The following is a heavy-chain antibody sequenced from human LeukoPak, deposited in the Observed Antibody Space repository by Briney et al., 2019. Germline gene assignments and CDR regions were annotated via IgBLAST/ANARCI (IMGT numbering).Heavy chain of an antibody. CDR1: GGSISSYY. CDR3: ARFRYCSSTSCPGNWFDP. J-gene: IGHJ5*02. Sequence: SETLSLTWTLSGGSISSYYWSWIRQPAGKGLEWIGRIYTSGSTNYNPSLKSRVTMSVDTSKNQFSLKLSSVTAADTAVYYCARFRYCSSTSCPGNWFDPWGQGTLVTVSS. CDR2: IYTSGST. V-gene: IGHV4-4*07. D-gene: IGHD2-2*01.